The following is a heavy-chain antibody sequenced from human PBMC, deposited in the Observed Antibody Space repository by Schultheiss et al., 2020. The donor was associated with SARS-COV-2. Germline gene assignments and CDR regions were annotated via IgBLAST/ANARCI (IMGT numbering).Heavy chain of an antibody. J-gene: IGHJ5*02. V-gene: IGHV1-18*01. CDR3: TTEWALGGRVFDP. CDR1: GYTFTSYG. D-gene: IGHD3-16*01. CDR2: ISAYNGNT. Sequence: GESLKISCKASGYTFTSYGISWVRQAPGQGLEWMGWISAYNGNTNYAQKLQGRVTMTTDTSTSTDYMELRRLRSDDTAVFYCTTEWALGGRVFDPWGQGTLVTFSS.